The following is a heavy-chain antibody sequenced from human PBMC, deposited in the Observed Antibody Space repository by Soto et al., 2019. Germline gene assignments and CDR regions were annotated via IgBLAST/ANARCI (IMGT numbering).Heavy chain of an antibody. CDR3: ARAVTVLRFLDSLVYFDY. Sequence: TLSVTCAVSGDSVSGAGYYWAWIRQLPGKGLEWIGHIYNSVKTYSNPSLQSRLSISLDTSKNQFSLTLSSVTAAYTALYYCARAVTVLRFLDSLVYFDYWGQGALVTVSS. V-gene: IGHV4-31*11. CDR2: IYNSVKT. CDR1: GDSVSGAGYY. J-gene: IGHJ4*02. D-gene: IGHD3-3*01.